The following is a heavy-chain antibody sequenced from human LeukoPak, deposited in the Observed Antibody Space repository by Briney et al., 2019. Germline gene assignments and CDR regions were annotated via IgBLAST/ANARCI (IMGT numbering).Heavy chain of an antibody. J-gene: IGHJ4*02. CDR3: ASRSAVAGTFDY. D-gene: IGHD6-19*01. CDR2: INPNSGGT. V-gene: IGHV1-2*06. CDR1: GYTLTELS. Sequence: GASVKVSCKVSGYTLTELSMHWVRQAPGQGLEWMGRINPNSGGTNYAQKFQGRVTMTRDTSISTAYMELSRLRSDDTAVYYCASRSAVAGTFDYWGQGTLVTVSS.